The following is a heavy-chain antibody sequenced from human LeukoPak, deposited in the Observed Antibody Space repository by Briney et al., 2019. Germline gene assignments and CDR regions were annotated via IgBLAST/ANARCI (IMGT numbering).Heavy chain of an antibody. Sequence: GGSLRLSCAASGFNFANHAMSWVRQTPGKGLEWVSAISGGGDITYYADSETGRFTISRDNSKDTLFLQMHSLRPGDTAVYYCVREDTPATANYWGQGTLVTISS. D-gene: IGHD2-21*02. J-gene: IGHJ4*02. V-gene: IGHV3-23*01. CDR3: VREDTPATANY. CDR1: GFNFANHA. CDR2: ISGGGDIT.